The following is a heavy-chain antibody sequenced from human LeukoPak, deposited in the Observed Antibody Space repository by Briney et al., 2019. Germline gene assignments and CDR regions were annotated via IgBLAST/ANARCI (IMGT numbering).Heavy chain of an antibody. CDR1: GYTFTGYY. V-gene: IGHV1-2*02. Sequence: GASVKVSCKASGYTFTGYYMHWVRQAPGQGLEWMGWINPNSGGTNYAQKFQGRVTMTRDTSISTAYMELSRLRSDDTAVYYCARGIRLGIAVAACGYWGQGTLVTVSS. D-gene: IGHD6-19*01. CDR3: ARGIRLGIAVAACGY. CDR2: INPNSGGT. J-gene: IGHJ4*02.